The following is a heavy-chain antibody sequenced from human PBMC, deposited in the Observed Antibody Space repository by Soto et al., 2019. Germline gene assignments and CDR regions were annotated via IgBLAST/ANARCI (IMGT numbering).Heavy chain of an antibody. Sequence: ASETLSLTCTVSGGSISSYYWSWIRQPAGKGLKWIGRIYTSGSTNYNPSLKSRVTMSVDTSKNQFSLKLSSVTAADTAVYYCARVTSNSLTYYYGMDVWGQGTTV. CDR3: ARVTSNSLTYYYGMDV. CDR2: IYTSGST. CDR1: GGSISSYY. J-gene: IGHJ6*02. D-gene: IGHD2-2*01. V-gene: IGHV4-4*07.